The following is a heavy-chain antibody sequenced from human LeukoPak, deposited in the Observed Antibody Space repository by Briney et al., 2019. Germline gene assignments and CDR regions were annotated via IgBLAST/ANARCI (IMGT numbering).Heavy chain of an antibody. Sequence: GGSLRLSCAASGFTFSSYAMSWVRQAPGKGLEWVSVIYSGGATYYADSVRGRFTISRDNSKNTIYLQMNSLRADDTAVYYCARLYYYDSSGKFDYWGQGTLVTVSS. V-gene: IGHV3-23*03. CDR3: ARLYYYDSSGKFDY. J-gene: IGHJ4*02. CDR1: GFTFSSYA. CDR2: IYSGGAT. D-gene: IGHD3-22*01.